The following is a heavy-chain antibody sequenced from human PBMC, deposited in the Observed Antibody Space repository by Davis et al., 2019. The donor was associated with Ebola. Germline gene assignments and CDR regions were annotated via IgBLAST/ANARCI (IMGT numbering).Heavy chain of an antibody. CDR1: GGSISSYY. CDR3: ARDRGIADYHYGMDV. D-gene: IGHD6-13*01. Sequence: SETLSLTCTVPGGSISSYYWNWIRQPPGKGLEWIAYIYYSGSTNYNPSLKRRVSISLDTSKNQFSLKLSSVTAADTAVYYCARDRGIADYHYGMDVWGKGTTVTVSS. CDR2: IYYSGST. V-gene: IGHV4-59*13. J-gene: IGHJ6*04.